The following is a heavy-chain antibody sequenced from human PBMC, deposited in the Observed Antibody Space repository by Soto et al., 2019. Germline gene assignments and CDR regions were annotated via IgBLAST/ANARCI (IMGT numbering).Heavy chain of an antibody. CDR2: THPGNPDT. J-gene: IGHJ6*02. D-gene: IGHD6-19*01. Sequence: PGESLKISCKGSGYSFTSYWIGWVRQMPGKGLERMAITHPGNPDTRSSPSFQGQLTTPADKSISPAYLQWSSLKASDTAMYYCATLVSSGSAYYYYYGMDVWGQGTTVTVSS. V-gene: IGHV5-51*01. CDR1: GYSFTSYW. CDR3: ATLVSSGSAYYYYYGMDV.